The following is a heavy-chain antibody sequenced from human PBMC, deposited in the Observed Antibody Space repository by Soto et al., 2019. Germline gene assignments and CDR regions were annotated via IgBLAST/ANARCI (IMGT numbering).Heavy chain of an antibody. D-gene: IGHD3-22*01. CDR3: AKDGYYYDSSGFYWYFDL. CDR1: GFTFSSYG. Sequence: QVQLVESGGGVVQPGRSLRLSCAASGFTFSSYGMHWVRQAPGKELEWVAVISYDGSNKYYADSVKGRFTISRDNSKNTLYLQMNSLRAEDTAVYYCAKDGYYYDSSGFYWYFDLWGRGTLVTVSS. J-gene: IGHJ2*01. V-gene: IGHV3-30*18. CDR2: ISYDGSNK.